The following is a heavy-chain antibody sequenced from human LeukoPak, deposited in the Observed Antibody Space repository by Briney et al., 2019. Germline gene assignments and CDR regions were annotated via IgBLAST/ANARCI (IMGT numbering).Heavy chain of an antibody. CDR3: AKDKGDYFDY. Sequence: PGGSLRLSCAASGFTFDDYAMHWVRQAPGKGLEWVSLISGDGGSTYYADSVKGRFTISRDNSKNSLYLQMNSLRTEDTALHYCAKDKGDYFDYWGQGTLVTVSS. J-gene: IGHJ4*02. V-gene: IGHV3-43*02. CDR1: GFTFDDYA. CDR2: ISGDGGST.